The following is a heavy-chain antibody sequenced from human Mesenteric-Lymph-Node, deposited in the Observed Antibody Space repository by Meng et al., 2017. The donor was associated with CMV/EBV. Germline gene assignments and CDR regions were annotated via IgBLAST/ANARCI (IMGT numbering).Heavy chain of an antibody. V-gene: IGHV3-23*01. Sequence: GESLKISCAASGFTFSSYAMSWVRQAPGKGLEWVSAISGSSGSTYYADSVKGRFTISRDNSKNTLYLQMNSLRAEDTAVYYCARGIERVVIPTFDYWGQGTLVTVSS. D-gene: IGHD3-3*01. CDR3: ARGIERVVIPTFDY. J-gene: IGHJ4*02. CDR2: ISGSSGST. CDR1: GFTFSSYA.